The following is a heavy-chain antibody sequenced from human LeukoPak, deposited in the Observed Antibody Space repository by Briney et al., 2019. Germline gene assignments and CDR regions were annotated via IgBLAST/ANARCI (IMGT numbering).Heavy chain of an antibody. CDR3: ARDKDWAFDY. CDR2: ISIRSGTI. Sequence: GGSLRLSCAASGFTFNSFTINWVRQAPGKGLEWVSYISIRSGTITYADSVKGRFTISRDNAKNSLYLQMNSLRAEDTAVYYCARDKDWAFDYWGQGTQVTVFS. J-gene: IGHJ4*02. CDR1: GFTFNSFT. D-gene: IGHD3-9*01. V-gene: IGHV3-48*01.